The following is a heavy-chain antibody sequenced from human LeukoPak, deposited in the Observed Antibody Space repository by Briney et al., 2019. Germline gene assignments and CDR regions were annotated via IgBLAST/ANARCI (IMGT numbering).Heavy chain of an antibody. CDR2: ISGSGGST. CDR3: AKKSNYDSSGYYYI. V-gene: IGHV3-23*01. Sequence: SGGTLRLSCAASGFTFSSYGMSWVRQAPGKGLEWVSAISGSGGSTYYADSVKGRFTISRDNSKNTLYLQMNSLRAEDTAVYYCAKKSNYDSSGYYYIWGQGTLVTVSS. D-gene: IGHD3-22*01. J-gene: IGHJ4*02. CDR1: GFTFSSYG.